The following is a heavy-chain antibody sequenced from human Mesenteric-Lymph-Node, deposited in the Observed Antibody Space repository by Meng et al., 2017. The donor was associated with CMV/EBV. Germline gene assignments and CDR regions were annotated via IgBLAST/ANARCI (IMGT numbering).Heavy chain of an antibody. D-gene: IGHD3-16*02. Sequence: VSCEAFGYSFISYDINWVRQAPGQGLEWMGWMNPNSGNTVYAQMFQGRVTVTRNTSISTAYMELSSVRSEDTAVYYCARERSGYLDSWGQGALVTVSS. V-gene: IGHV1-8*01. CDR3: ARERSGYLDS. CDR2: MNPNSGNT. CDR1: GYSFISYD. J-gene: IGHJ4*02.